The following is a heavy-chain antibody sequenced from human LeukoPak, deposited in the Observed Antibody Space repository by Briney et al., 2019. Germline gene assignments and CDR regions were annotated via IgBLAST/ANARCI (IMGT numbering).Heavy chain of an antibody. CDR3: ARVPAAMEGCIDP. J-gene: IGHJ5*02. D-gene: IGHD2-2*01. V-gene: IGHV4-39*01. Sequence: PSETLSLTCTVSGGSISSSSCYWGWIRQPPGKGLEWIGSIYYSGSTYYNPSLKSRVTISVDTSKNQFSLKLSSVTAADTAVYYCARVPAAMEGCIDPWGQGTLVTVSS. CDR1: GGSISSSSCY. CDR2: IYYSGST.